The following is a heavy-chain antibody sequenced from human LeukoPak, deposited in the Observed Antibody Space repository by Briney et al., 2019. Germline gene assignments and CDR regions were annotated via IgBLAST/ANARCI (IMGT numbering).Heavy chain of an antibody. D-gene: IGHD3-10*01. J-gene: IGHJ6*02. V-gene: IGHV1-24*01. CDR2: FNYDISET. Sequence: ASVKVSYRVSGSPLEDLFIHWVRQGPGKGLEWMGGFNYDISETIYAQTFQGRVTMTEDTATDTAFMEMNSLRSEDTAIYYCATSRNLFGELYNGVDVRGQGTTVTVSS. CDR1: GSPLEDLF. CDR3: ATSRNLFGELYNGVDV.